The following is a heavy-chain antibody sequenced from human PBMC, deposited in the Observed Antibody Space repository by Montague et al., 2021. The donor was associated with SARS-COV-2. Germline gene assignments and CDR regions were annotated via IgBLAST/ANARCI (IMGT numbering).Heavy chain of an antibody. D-gene: IGHD3-10*01. CDR1: GGSFSGYC. J-gene: IGHJ6*02. CDR2: INHSGST. Sequence: SETLSLTCAVYGGSFSGYCWSWIRQPPGKGLEWIGEINHSGSTNYNPSLKSRVTISVDTSKNQFSLKLSSVTAADTAVDYCARVRYYGSGTSLCMDVWGHGTTVTVSS. V-gene: IGHV4-34*01. CDR3: ARVRYYGSGTSLCMDV.